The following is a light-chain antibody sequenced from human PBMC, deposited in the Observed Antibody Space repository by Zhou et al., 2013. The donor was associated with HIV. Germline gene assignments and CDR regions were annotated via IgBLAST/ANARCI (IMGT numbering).Light chain of an antibody. CDR1: QSVSSSY. CDR3: QQYGSSPLHS. Sequence: EIVLTQSPGTLSLSPGERATLSCRASQSVSSSYLAWYQQKPGQAPRLLFYGASSRATGIPDRFSGSGSGTDFTLTISRLEPEDFAVYYCQQYGSSPLHSFGQGTKLEIK. CDR2: GAS. V-gene: IGKV3-20*01. J-gene: IGKJ2*03.